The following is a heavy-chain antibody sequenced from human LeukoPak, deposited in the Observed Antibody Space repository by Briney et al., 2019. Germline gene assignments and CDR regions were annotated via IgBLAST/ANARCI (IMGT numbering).Heavy chain of an antibody. V-gene: IGHV3-23*01. CDR3: AKDRYDILTGYPPFNWFDP. CDR1: GFIFSNYA. CDR2: ISGSGAST. Sequence: PGGSLRLSCAASGFIFSNYAMTWVRQAPGKGLEWVSAISGSGASTYYADSVRGRFTISRDNSKNTLYLQMNSLRAEDTAVYYCAKDRYDILTGYPPFNWFDPWGQGTLVTVSS. J-gene: IGHJ5*02. D-gene: IGHD3-9*01.